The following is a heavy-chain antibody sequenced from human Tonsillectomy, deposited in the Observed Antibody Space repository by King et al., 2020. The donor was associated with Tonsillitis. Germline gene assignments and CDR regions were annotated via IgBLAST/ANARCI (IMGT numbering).Heavy chain of an antibody. CDR2: IISGGST. CDR1: GFTFSNCA. Sequence: VQLVESGGNLVQPGGSLTLSCALSGFTFSNCAVNWVRQAPGKGLEWVSAIISGGSTNYADSVKGRFTISRDNSKNTLSLQMNSLRAEDTAVYYCATLIAARLDFWGQGTLVTVSS. V-gene: IGHV3-23*04. CDR3: ATLIAARLDF. D-gene: IGHD6-6*01. J-gene: IGHJ4*02.